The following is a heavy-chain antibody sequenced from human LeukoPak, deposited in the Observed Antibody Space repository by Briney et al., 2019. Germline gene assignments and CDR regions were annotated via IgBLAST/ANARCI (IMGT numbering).Heavy chain of an antibody. CDR2: IYYSGST. CDR3: ARLSCTNGVCYSFDY. Sequence: ASETLSLTCTVSGGSISSSSYYWGWIRQPPGKGLEWIGSIYYSGSTYYNPSLKSRVAISVDTSKNQFSLKLSSVTAADTAVYYCARLSCTNGVCYSFDYWGRGTLVTVSS. D-gene: IGHD2-8*01. J-gene: IGHJ4*02. CDR1: GGSISSSSYY. V-gene: IGHV4-39*07.